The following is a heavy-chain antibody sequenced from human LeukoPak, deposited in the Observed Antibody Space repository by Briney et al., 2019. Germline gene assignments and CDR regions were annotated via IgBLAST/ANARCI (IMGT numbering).Heavy chain of an antibody. CDR2: INSDGSST. D-gene: IGHD3-10*01. V-gene: IGHV3-74*01. Sequence: GGSLRLSCAASGFTFSSYWVHWVRQAPGGGLEWISRINSDGSSTSYADSVKGRFTISRDNAKNTLYLQMNSLRDEDTAVYYCARASRAPYYSDSGLWFYFDYWGQGTLVTVSS. CDR1: GFTFSSYW. CDR3: ARASRAPYYSDSGLWFYFDY. J-gene: IGHJ4*02.